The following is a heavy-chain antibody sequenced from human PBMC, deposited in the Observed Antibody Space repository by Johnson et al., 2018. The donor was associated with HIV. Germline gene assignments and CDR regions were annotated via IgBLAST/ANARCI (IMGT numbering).Heavy chain of an antibody. Sequence: VPLVESGGGVVRPGGSLRLSCAASGFTFDDYDMSWVRQAPGKGLEWVSSINWNGGSTGYADSVKGRFTISRDNAKNSLYLQINSLRAADTALYYCARETHYYDSSGYYVDAFDIWGQGTMVTVSS. CDR2: INWNGGST. V-gene: IGHV3-20*04. J-gene: IGHJ3*02. D-gene: IGHD3-22*01. CDR1: GFTFDDYD. CDR3: ARETHYYDSSGYYVDAFDI.